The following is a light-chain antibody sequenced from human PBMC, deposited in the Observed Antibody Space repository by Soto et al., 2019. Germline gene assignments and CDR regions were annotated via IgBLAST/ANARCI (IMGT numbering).Light chain of an antibody. CDR2: EGS. V-gene: IGLV2-23*01. J-gene: IGLJ2*01. Sequence: QSVLTQPASVSGSPGQSITISCTGTSSEVGSYNLVSWYQQHPGKAPKLMIYEGSKRPSGVSNRFSGSKSGNTASLTISGLQAEDEADYYCCSYAGSSTSHVVFGGGTKLTVL. CDR1: SSEVGSYNL. CDR3: CSYAGSSTSHVV.